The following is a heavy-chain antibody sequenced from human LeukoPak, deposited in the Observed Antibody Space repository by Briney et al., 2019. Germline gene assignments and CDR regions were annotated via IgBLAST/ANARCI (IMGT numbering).Heavy chain of an antibody. Sequence: PGGSLRLSCAASGFTFSSYGMHWVRQAPGKGLEYVSSISYNGYNAYYAESVKGRFTISRDNFKNMVFLQMGSLRPDDMAVYYCARGRVLRSGWAEYFDSWGQGTLVTVSS. D-gene: IGHD6-19*01. J-gene: IGHJ4*02. CDR1: GFTFSSYG. CDR2: ISYNGYNA. CDR3: ARGRVLRSGWAEYFDS. V-gene: IGHV3-64*02.